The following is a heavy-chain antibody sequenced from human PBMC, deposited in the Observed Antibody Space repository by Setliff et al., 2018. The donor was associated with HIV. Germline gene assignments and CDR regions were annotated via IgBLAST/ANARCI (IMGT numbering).Heavy chain of an antibody. CDR2: INPRGRT. Sequence: SETLSLTCAVYGGSLSGYYWSWIRQAPGKGLEWIGEINPRGRTRYNPSLKSRVTISVETSKNQFSLRVNSVTAAATAFYYCARGFRGDYVVTGYMDVWGKGTTVTVSS. CDR3: ARGFRGDYVVTGYMDV. V-gene: IGHV4-34*01. CDR1: GGSLSGYY. J-gene: IGHJ6*03. D-gene: IGHD2-21*01.